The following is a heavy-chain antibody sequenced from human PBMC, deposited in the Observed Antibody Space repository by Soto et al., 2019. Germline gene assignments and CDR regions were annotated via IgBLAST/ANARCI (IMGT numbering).Heavy chain of an antibody. D-gene: IGHD3-10*01. CDR3: AKRGSGGAYGMDV. V-gene: IGHV5-51*01. J-gene: IGHJ6*02. CDR1: EYIFTNYW. CDR2: IYPGDSYT. Sequence: GESLKISCKGSEYIFTNYWIGWVRQMPGKGLEWMGIIYPGDSYTRYSPSFQGQVIISVDKSINTAYLQWSSLKASDTAMYYCAKRGSGGAYGMDVWGQRTTVTVSS.